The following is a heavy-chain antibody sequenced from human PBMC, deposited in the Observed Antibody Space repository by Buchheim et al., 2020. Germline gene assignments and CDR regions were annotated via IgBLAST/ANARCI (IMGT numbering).Heavy chain of an antibody. V-gene: IGHV3-33*01. Sequence: QVQLVESGGGVVQPGRSLRLSCAASGFTFSSYGMHWVRQAPGKGLEWVAVIWYDGSNKYYADSVKGRFTISRDNSKKTLYLQMNSLRAEDTAVYYCARDPTLEWLAPFDYWGQGTL. CDR3: ARDPTLEWLAPFDY. CDR1: GFTFSSYG. D-gene: IGHD6-19*01. J-gene: IGHJ4*02. CDR2: IWYDGSNK.